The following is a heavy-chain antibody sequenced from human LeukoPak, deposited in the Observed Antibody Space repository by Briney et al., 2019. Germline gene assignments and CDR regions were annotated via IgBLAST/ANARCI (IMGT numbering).Heavy chain of an antibody. J-gene: IGHJ4*02. Sequence: PSETLSLTCPVSGGSISNYYYWTWIRQPPGKGLEWIGYNSYSGITNYNPSLKSRVTISVDTSKNHFSLNLSSVTAADTAVYYCARVGSGSFDCWGQGILVIVSS. V-gene: IGHV4-59*01. D-gene: IGHD1-26*01. CDR2: NSYSGIT. CDR1: GGSISNYY. CDR3: ARVGSGSFDC.